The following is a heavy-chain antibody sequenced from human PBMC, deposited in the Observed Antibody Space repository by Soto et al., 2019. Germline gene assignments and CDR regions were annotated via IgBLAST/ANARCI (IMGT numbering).Heavy chain of an antibody. D-gene: IGHD3-3*01. V-gene: IGHV4-61*01. CDR3: AKEMDDLCSRYYGMDV. Sequence: QVQLQESGPGLVKPSETLSLTCSVSGGSVSSGSYYWSWIRQPPGKGLEWIGYIYYSGSTNYNPSLKSRVTISVDTSKNQSSLKLSSVTAADTAVYYCAKEMDDLCSRYYGMDVWGQGTTVTVSS. CDR1: GGSVSSGSYY. J-gene: IGHJ6*02. CDR2: IYYSGST.